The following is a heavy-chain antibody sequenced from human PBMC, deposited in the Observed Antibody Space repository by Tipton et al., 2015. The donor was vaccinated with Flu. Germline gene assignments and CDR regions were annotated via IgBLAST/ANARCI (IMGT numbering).Heavy chain of an antibody. D-gene: IGHD3-22*01. V-gene: IGHV4-59*01. CDR3: ATATFHYDNSGFYFFQY. CDR2: INDIGNT. CDR1: GGSISSYY. Sequence: PGLVKPSETLSLSCTVSGGSISSYYWSWIRQPPGKALEWIGHINDIGNTNYNPSLKSRVTISIDTSQNQFSLKLSSVTAADTAVYFCATATFHYDNSGFYFFQYWGQGTLVAVSS. J-gene: IGHJ4*02.